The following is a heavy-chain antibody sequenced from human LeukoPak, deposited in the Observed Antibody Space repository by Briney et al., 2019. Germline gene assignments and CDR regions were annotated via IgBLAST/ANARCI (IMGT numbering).Heavy chain of an antibody. CDR2: INPSGGST. J-gene: IGHJ6*03. CDR3: ARDRGDFWSGSNYYYYMDV. Sequence: GASVKVSCKASGYTFTSYYMHWVRQAPGQGLEWMGIINPSGGSTSYAQKFQGRVTMTRDMSTSTVYMELSNLRSEDTAVYYCARDRGDFWSGSNYYYYMDVWGKGTTVTVSS. CDR1: GYTFTSYY. V-gene: IGHV1-46*01. D-gene: IGHD3-3*01.